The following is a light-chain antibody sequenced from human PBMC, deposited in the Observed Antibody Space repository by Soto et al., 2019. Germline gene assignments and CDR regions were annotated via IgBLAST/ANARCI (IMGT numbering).Light chain of an antibody. CDR3: QQYGSSPLT. V-gene: IGKV3-20*01. CDR1: QSVSSSY. J-gene: IGKJ4*01. CDR2: VAS. Sequence: EIVLTQSPGTLSLSPGERATLSCRASQSVSSSYLAWYQQKPGQAPRLLIYVASARATGIPDRFSGSGSGTDFTLTISRLEAEDFAVYYCQQYGSSPLTFGGGTKVEIK.